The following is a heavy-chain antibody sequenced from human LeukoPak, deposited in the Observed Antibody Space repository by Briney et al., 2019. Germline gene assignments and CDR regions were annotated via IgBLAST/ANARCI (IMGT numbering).Heavy chain of an antibody. Sequence: SSETLSLTCTVSGGSITNYYWTWIRQPPGKGLEWIGYIHYSGSTNYNPSLKSRVTISVDTSKNQFSLKLSSVTAADTAVYYCARASVTYYYYYYMDVWGKGTTVTVSS. J-gene: IGHJ6*03. CDR1: GGSITNYY. CDR3: ARASVTYYYYYYMDV. CDR2: IHYSGST. V-gene: IGHV4-59*12. D-gene: IGHD4-11*01.